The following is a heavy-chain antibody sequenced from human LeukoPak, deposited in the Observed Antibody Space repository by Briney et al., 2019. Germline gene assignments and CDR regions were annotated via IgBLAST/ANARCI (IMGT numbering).Heavy chain of an antibody. Sequence: SETLSLTCNVSAGSISSSSYYWGWIRQPPGRGLEWIGSIYYSGTTFYNPSLKSRVTISVDTSKNQFSMKLTSVTAADTAVYFCARQDYDFWSGYYDYWGQGTLVTVSS. D-gene: IGHD3-3*01. CDR3: ARQDYDFWSGYYDY. CDR2: IYYSGTT. J-gene: IGHJ4*02. V-gene: IGHV4-39*01. CDR1: AGSISSSSYY.